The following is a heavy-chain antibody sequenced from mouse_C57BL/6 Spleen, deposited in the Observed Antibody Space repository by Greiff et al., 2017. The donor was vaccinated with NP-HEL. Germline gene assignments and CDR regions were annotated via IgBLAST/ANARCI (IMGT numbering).Heavy chain of an antibody. CDR3: ETGYEMDY. Sequence: VKLQQPGAELVKPGASVKMSCKASGYTFTSYWITWVKQRPGQGLEWIGDIYPGSGSTYYNEKFKSKATLTVDNSSSTAYMQLSSLTSEDSAVYDCETGYEMDYWGQGTSVTVSS. D-gene: IGHD2-2*01. CDR1: GYTFTSYW. V-gene: IGHV1-55*01. CDR2: IYPGSGST. J-gene: IGHJ4*01.